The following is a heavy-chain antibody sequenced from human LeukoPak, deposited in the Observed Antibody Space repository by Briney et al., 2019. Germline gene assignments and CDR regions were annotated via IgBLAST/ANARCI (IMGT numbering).Heavy chain of an antibody. V-gene: IGHV1-69*04. CDR1: GYTFSSYG. CDR3: AGVTGGFFNWFDP. CDR2: IIPILGIA. D-gene: IGHD2-8*02. Sequence: SVKVSCKASGYTFSSYGISWVRQAPGQGLEWMGRIIPILGIANYAQKFQGRVTITADKSTSTAYMELSSLRSEDTAVYYCAGVTGGFFNWFDPWGQGTLVTVSS. J-gene: IGHJ5*02.